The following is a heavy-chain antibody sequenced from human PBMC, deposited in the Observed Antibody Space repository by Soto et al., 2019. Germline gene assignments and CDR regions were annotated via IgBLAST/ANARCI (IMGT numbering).Heavy chain of an antibody. J-gene: IGHJ4*02. D-gene: IGHD2-2*01. Sequence: GGSLRLSCAASGFTFSSYSMNWVRQAPGKGLEWVSSISSSSSYIYYADSVKGRFTISRDNAKNSLYLQMNSLRAEDTAVYYCASEALGYCSSTSCYFWGQGTLVTVSS. CDR1: GFTFSSYS. CDR2: ISSSSSYI. CDR3: ASEALGYCSSTSCYF. V-gene: IGHV3-21*01.